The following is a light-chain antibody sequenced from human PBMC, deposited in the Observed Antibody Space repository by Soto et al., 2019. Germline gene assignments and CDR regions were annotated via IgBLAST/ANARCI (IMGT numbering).Light chain of an antibody. CDR3: QSYDSSLSWV. V-gene: IGLV1-40*01. Sequence: QPVLTQPPSVSGAPGQRVTISCTGSSSNIGAGYDVHWYQQLPGTAPKLLIYGNSNRPSGVPDRFSGSKSGTSASLAITGFQAEDEADYYCQSYDSSLSWVFGTGTKLTVL. J-gene: IGLJ1*01. CDR1: SSNIGAGYD. CDR2: GNS.